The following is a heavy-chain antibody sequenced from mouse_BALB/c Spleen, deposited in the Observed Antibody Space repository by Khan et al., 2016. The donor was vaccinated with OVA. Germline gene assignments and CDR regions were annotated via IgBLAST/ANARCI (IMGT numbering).Heavy chain of an antibody. Sequence: QVQLQQSGAELVRPGASVKLSCEASGYTFTSYWMNWVKQSPEQGLEWIGRIDPYDSETHYNQNFKDKAILTVDKSSSTASMQLSSLTAEDSAVDYCALNPFAYWGQGTLVTVSA. CDR1: GYTFTSYW. V-gene: IGHV1-74*01. CDR3: ALNPFAY. J-gene: IGHJ3*01. CDR2: IDPYDSET.